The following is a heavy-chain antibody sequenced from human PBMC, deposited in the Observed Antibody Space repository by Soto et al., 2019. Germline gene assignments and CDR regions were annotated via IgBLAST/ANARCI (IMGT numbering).Heavy chain of an antibody. Sequence: QVQLVESGGGVVQPGRSLRLSCAASGFTFSSYGMHWVRQAPGKGLEWVAVIWYDGSNKYYADSVKGRFTISRYNSKNALYLQMNSLRSEDTAVYYCARDWCSGGSCYSVGYWGQGTLVTVSS. D-gene: IGHD2-15*01. CDR2: IWYDGSNK. CDR1: GFTFSSYG. V-gene: IGHV3-33*01. J-gene: IGHJ4*02. CDR3: ARDWCSGGSCYSVGY.